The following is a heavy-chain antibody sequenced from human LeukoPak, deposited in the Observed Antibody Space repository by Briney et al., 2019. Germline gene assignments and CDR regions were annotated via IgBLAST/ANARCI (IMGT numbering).Heavy chain of an antibody. Sequence: PGGSLRLSCTTSGLTFSTSGFNWVRQAPGKGLEWVASIGPTGLDRYHADSIKGRFTTSRDNANNFLYLQMDSLRAEDTAVYYCATETNGRHYDYWGQGTLLTVSS. CDR2: IGPTGLDR. J-gene: IGHJ4*02. D-gene: IGHD1-14*01. V-gene: IGHV3-21*06. CDR3: ATETNGRHYDY. CDR1: GLTFSTSG.